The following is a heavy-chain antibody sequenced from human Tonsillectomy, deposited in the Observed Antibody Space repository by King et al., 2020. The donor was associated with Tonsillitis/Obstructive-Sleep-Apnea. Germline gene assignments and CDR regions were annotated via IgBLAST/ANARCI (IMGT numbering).Heavy chain of an antibody. CDR3: ARHSVSDCTSTSCQGYFDL. CDR1: GYSFTHYW. Sequence: QLVQSGAEVKKPGESLMISCQGSGYSFTHYWIAWVRQMPGKGLEWMVIIYPGDSDTRYSPSFQGQVTISSDKFVSAAYLEWSSLKASDTAIYYCARHSVSDCTSTSCQGYFDLWAVAPWSLSPQ. J-gene: IGHJ2*01. V-gene: IGHV5-51*01. CDR2: IYPGDSDT. D-gene: IGHD2-2*01.